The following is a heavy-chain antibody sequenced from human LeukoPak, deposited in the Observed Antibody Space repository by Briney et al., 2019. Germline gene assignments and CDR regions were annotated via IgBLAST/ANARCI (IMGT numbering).Heavy chain of an antibody. Sequence: GASVKVSCKASGGTFSSYAISWVRQAPGQGLEWMGGIIPIFGTANYAQKFQGRVTITADESTSTAYMELRSLRSDDTAVYYCARDRFRCSGGSCFLFDYWGQGTLVTVSS. CDR3: ARDRFRCSGGSCFLFDY. D-gene: IGHD2-15*01. J-gene: IGHJ4*02. V-gene: IGHV1-69*13. CDR2: IIPIFGTA. CDR1: GGTFSSYA.